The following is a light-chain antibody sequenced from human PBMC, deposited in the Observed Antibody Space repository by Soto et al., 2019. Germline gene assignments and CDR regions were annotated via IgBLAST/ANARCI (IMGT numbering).Light chain of an antibody. J-gene: IGLJ1*01. CDR3: SSYTSSSTYV. CDR1: SSDVGGYNY. V-gene: IGLV2-14*01. CDR2: EVS. Sequence: ALTQPASVSGSPGQSITISCTGTSSDVGGYNYVSWYQQHPGKAPKLMIYEVSNRPSGVSNRFSGSKSGNTASLTISGLQADDEADYYCSSYTSSSTYVFGTGTKLTVL.